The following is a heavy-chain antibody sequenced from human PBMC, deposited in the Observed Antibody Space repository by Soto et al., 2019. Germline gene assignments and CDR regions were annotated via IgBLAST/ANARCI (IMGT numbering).Heavy chain of an antibody. V-gene: IGHV5-51*01. CDR1: GYEFGSDW. D-gene: IGHD2-21*02. Sequence: GESLRISCKAFGYEFGSDWICWIRQLPGKGLERMCIIKPGNHAIRYSPSLRGHVTMAVYEGVSTAYLHRYSLKASYSFMYYCARQLSHICDFWGQG. CDR2: IKPGNHAI. CDR3: ARQLSHICDF. J-gene: IGHJ6*01.